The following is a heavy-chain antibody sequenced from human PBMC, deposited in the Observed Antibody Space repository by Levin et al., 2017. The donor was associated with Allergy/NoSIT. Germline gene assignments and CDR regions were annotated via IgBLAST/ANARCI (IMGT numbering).Heavy chain of an antibody. J-gene: IGHJ4*02. D-gene: IGHD1-1*01. CDR1: GFTFSDHY. V-gene: IGHV3-72*01. CDR2: IRRKANSYTT. Sequence: GGSLRLSCAASGFTFSDHYMDWVRQAPGKGLEWVGRIRRKANSYTTEYAATVKGRITISRDDSKNSLYLQMNSLKTEDTAVYYCARRRGDSSNDAYFEYWGQGTLVTVAS. CDR3: ARRRGDSSNDAYFEY.